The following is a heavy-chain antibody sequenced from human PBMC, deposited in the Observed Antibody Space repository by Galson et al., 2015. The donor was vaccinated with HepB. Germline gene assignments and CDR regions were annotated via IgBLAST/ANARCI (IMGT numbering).Heavy chain of an antibody. CDR2: IRSKAYGGTT. J-gene: IGHJ6*02. V-gene: IGHV3-49*03. CDR1: TFGDYA. CDR3: TRGPGGYSSSWYYYYGMDV. Sequence: TFGDYAMSWFRQAPGKGLEWVGFIRSKAYGGTTEYAASVKGRFTISRDDSKSIAYLQMNSLKTEDTAVYYCTRGPGGYSSSWYYYYGMDVWGQGTTVTVSS. D-gene: IGHD6-13*01.